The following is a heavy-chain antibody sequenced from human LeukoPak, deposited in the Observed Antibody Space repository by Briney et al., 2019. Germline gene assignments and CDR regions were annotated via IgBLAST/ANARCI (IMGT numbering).Heavy chain of an antibody. CDR2: INPNSGGT. CDR1: GYTFTGYY. V-gene: IGHV1-2*02. D-gene: IGHD2-2*01. CDR3: ARDHGYCSSTSCYNWFDP. J-gene: IGHJ5*02. Sequence: ASVKVSCKASGYTFTGYYMHWVRQAPGQWLEWMGWINPNSGGTNYAQKFAGRVAMNRDTSISTADMELSRLRSDDTAVYYCARDHGYCSSTSCYNWFDPWGQGTLVTVSS.